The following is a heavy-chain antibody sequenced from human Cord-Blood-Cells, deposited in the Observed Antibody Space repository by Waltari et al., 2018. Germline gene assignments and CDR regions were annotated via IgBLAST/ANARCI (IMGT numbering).Heavy chain of an antibody. V-gene: IGHV4-39*01. CDR3: ARRGRYCSSTSCYDGWFDP. CDR2: IYYSGST. CDR1: GGSISSSSYY. Sequence: QLQLQESGPGLVKPSETLSLTCTVSGGSISSSSYYWGWIRQPPGKGLEWIGSIYYSGSTYYTPSLKSRVTISVDTSKNQFSLKLSSVTAADTAVYYCARRGRYCSSTSCYDGWFDPWGQGTLVTVSS. J-gene: IGHJ5*02. D-gene: IGHD2-2*01.